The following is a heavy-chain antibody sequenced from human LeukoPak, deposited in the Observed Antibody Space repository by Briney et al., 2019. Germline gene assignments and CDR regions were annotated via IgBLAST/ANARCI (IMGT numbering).Heavy chain of an antibody. V-gene: IGHV3-11*06. J-gene: IGHJ3*02. D-gene: IGHD1-26*01. Sequence: GGSLRLSCGASGFSFSGYYMSWVRQAPGKGLEWVSYISGSSSYIYYADSVRGRFTISRDNAKNSVYLQMNSLRAEDTAVYYCARGYRDILGRYSFDIWDQGTMVTVSS. CDR1: GFSFSGYY. CDR3: ARGYRDILGRYSFDI. CDR2: ISGSSSYI.